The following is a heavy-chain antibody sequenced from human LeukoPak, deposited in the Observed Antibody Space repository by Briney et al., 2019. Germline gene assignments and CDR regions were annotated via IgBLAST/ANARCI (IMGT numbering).Heavy chain of an antibody. D-gene: IGHD3-9*01. CDR3: ARPYGILTGYYQY. J-gene: IGHJ4*02. Sequence: GGSLRLSCAASGFTFSSYEMNWVRQAPGKGLEWVSYISSSGSTIYYADSVKGRFTISRDNAKNSLYLQMNSLRAEDTAVYYCARPYGILTGYYQYWGQGTLVTVSS. CDR1: GFTFSSYE. V-gene: IGHV3-48*03. CDR2: ISSSGSTI.